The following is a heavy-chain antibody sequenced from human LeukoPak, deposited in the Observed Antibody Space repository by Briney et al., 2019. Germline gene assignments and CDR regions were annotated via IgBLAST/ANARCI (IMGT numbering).Heavy chain of an antibody. CDR1: GFTFSSYG. Sequence: GGSLRLSCAASGFTFSSYGMHWVRQAPGKGLEWVAVISYDGSNKYYADSVKGRFTISRDNSKNTLYLQMNSLRAEDTAVYYCARDPARDDSSDTFDYWGQGTLVTVSS. CDR2: ISYDGSNK. J-gene: IGHJ4*02. CDR3: ARDPARDDSSDTFDY. D-gene: IGHD3-22*01. V-gene: IGHV3-30*03.